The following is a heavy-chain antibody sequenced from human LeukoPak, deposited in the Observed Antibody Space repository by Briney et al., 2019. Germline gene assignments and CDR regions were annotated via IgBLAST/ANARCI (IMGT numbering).Heavy chain of an antibody. D-gene: IGHD6-13*01. CDR3: AGGVAAAGYYYYYGMDV. V-gene: IGHV4-39*07. J-gene: IGHJ6*02. CDR1: GGSISSSSYY. CDR2: IYYSGST. Sequence: PSETLSLTCTVSGGSISSSSYYWGWIRQPPGKGLEWIGSIYYSGSTYYNPSLKSRVTISVDTSKNQFSLKLSSVTAADTAVYYCAGGVAAAGYYYYYGMDVWGQGTTVTVSS.